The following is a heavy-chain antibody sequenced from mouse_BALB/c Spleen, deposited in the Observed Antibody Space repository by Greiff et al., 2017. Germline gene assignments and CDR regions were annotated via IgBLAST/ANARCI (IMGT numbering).Heavy chain of an antibody. J-gene: IGHJ4*01. CDR1: GFSLTSYG. D-gene: IGHD2-2*01. CDR2: IWAGGST. V-gene: IGHV2-9*02. Sequence: VKLVESGPGLVAPSQSLSITCTVSGFSLTSYGVHWVRQPPGKGLEWLGVIWAGGSTNYNSALMSRLSISKDNSKSQVFLKMNSLQTDDTAMYYCARDPPYGYDDYYAMDYGGQGTSVTVSS. CDR3: ARDPPYGYDDYYAMDY.